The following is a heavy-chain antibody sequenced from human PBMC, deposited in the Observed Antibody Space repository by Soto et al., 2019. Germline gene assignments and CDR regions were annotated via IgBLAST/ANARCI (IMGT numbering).Heavy chain of an antibody. CDR1: GFTFSSYE. V-gene: IGHV3-48*03. CDR3: ARDRPGKGLVDAFDI. J-gene: IGHJ3*02. CDR2: ISSSGSTI. Sequence: GGSLRLSCAASGFTFSSYEMNWVRQAPGKGLEWVSYISSSGSTIYYADSVKGRFTISRDNAKNSLYLQMNSLRAGDTAVYYCARDRPGKGLVDAFDIWGQGTMVTVSS.